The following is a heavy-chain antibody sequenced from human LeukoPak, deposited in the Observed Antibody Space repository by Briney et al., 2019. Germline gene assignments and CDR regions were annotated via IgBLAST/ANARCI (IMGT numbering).Heavy chain of an antibody. CDR2: IYYSGTT. Sequence: SETLSLTCSVSGGSISSYYWSWIRRPPEKGLEWIGYIYYSGTTSYNPSLKSRVTISVDTSKNQFFLKLNSVTAADTAVYYCARDLQRGWYGFDYRGQGTLVTVSS. V-gene: IGHV4-59*01. CDR3: ARDLQRGWYGFDY. J-gene: IGHJ4*02. D-gene: IGHD6-19*01. CDR1: GGSISSYY.